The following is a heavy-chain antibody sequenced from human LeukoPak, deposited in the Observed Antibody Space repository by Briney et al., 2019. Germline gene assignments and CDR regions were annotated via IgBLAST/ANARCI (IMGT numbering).Heavy chain of an antibody. Sequence: PSETLSLTCTVSIGSINRYYWSWIRQPPGKGLEWIGYIYYSGSTNYNPSLKSRVTISVDTSKNQLSLKLSSVTAADTAVYYCARGIYNGSYYYFDYWGQGTLVTVSS. CDR2: IYYSGST. J-gene: IGHJ4*02. CDR3: ARGIYNGSYYYFDY. CDR1: IGSINRYY. D-gene: IGHD1-26*01. V-gene: IGHV4-59*01.